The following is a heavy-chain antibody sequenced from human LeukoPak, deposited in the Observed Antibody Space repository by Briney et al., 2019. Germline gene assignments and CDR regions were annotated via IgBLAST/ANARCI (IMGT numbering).Heavy chain of an antibody. Sequence: GGSLRLSCAASGFTFDDYAMHWVRQAPVKGLEWGSLIDWDGGSAYYADSVKGRFTISRDNSKNSLDLQMNSLRSDDTAVYYCAREVPYDSSRYYQPFDYWGQGTLVTVSS. CDR1: GFTFDDYA. V-gene: IGHV3-43D*03. CDR2: IDWDGGSA. CDR3: AREVPYDSSRYYQPFDY. J-gene: IGHJ4*02. D-gene: IGHD3-22*01.